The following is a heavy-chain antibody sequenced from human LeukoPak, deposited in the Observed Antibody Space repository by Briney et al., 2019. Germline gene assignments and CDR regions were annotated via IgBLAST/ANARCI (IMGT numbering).Heavy chain of an antibody. CDR3: ARSASSTSRSTFDI. CDR1: GGSISSNY. Sequence: SETLSLTCTISGGSISSNYWSWIRQPPGKGLEWIGYCHYSGNTNYNPSLKSRATISVDMSKNQFSLTLNSVTAADTAVYYCARSASSTSRSTFDIWGQGTRVTASS. CDR2: CHYSGNT. D-gene: IGHD2/OR15-2a*01. J-gene: IGHJ3*02. V-gene: IGHV4-59*13.